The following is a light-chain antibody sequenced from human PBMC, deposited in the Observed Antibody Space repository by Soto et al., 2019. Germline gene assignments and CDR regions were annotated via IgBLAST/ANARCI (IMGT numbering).Light chain of an antibody. CDR2: TTS. CDR3: QQSYSRPRT. CDR1: QSISSW. J-gene: IGKJ1*01. V-gene: IGKV1-39*01. Sequence: IQMTQSPSTLSASVGDRVTITCRASQSISSWLAWYQQKPGKAPNLLIYTTSNLESGVPSRFSGSGSGTDFTLTISSLQPEDVATYFCQQSYSRPRTFGQGTKVDIK.